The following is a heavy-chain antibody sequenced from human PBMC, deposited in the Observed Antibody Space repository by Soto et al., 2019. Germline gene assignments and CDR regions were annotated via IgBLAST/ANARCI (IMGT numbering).Heavy chain of an antibody. V-gene: IGHV1-46*01. J-gene: IGHJ6*02. D-gene: IGHD3-9*01. CDR1: GYTFTSYY. CDR3: ARDYYDILTGYYEAPGPSYYYYGMDV. Sequence: ASVKVSCKASGYTFTSYYMHWVLQAPGQGLEWMGIINPSGGSTSYAQKFQGRVTMTRDTSTSTVYMELSSLRSEDTAVYYCARDYYDILTGYYEAPGPSYYYYGMDVWGQGTTVTVSS. CDR2: INPSGGST.